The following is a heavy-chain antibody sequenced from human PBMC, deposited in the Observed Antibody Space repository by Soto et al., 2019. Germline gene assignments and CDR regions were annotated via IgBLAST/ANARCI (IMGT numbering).Heavy chain of an antibody. CDR2: ITRSADLS. Sequence: GGSLRLSCEASGFDFSSYSITWVRQAPGKGLEYVSGITRSADLSFYADSVRGRFTVSRDNFKNTAYLEMNNLRVEDMAVYYCAKWSGFGDLWGQGTLVTVSS. CDR3: AKWSGFGDL. J-gene: IGHJ4*02. V-gene: IGHV3-23*01. CDR1: GFDFSSYS. D-gene: IGHD3-10*01.